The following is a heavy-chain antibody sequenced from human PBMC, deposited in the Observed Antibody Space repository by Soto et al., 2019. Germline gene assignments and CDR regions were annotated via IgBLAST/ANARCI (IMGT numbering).Heavy chain of an antibody. D-gene: IGHD3-22*01. CDR2: IIPIFSSA. V-gene: IGHV1-69*12. CDR3: ANRNSGYYSPADFFVY. CDR1: GDTFSSYA. Sequence: QVQLVQSGAEVKKPGSSVKVSCKASGDTFSSYAINWVRQAPGQGLEWMGGIIPIFSSANYAQQFQGRVTITADESTSTAYMELSSLIYEDTAVYYCANRNSGYYSPADFFVYWGQGTRVTVSS. J-gene: IGHJ4*02.